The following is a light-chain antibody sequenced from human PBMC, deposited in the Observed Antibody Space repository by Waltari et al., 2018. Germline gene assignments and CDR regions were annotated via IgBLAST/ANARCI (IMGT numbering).Light chain of an antibody. CDR1: RSDIGTYHY. V-gene: IGLV2-14*01. CDR2: DVN. CDR3: CSYTRSSTYV. Sequence: QSALPQPASVSGSPGQSITISCTGTRSDIGTYHYLSWYQQYPGKAPKLMIYDVNKRPSGVSDRFSGSKSGNTASLTISWLQAEDEADYYCCSYTRSSTYVFGTGTQVTVL. J-gene: IGLJ1*01.